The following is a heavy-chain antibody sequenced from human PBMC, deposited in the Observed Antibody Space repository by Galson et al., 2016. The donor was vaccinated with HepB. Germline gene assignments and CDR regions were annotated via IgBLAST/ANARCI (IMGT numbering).Heavy chain of an antibody. CDR2: IAARSDGS. Sequence: LRLSCAVSGFTFSNYPMNWVRQAPGKGLQWVSTIAARSDGSYYEDSVRGRFTISRDNSKNTLSLQMNNLGVEDTALYFCVRDNFADYWGQGTLVTVSS. CDR3: VRDNFADY. V-gene: IGHV3-23*01. D-gene: IGHD4-23*01. J-gene: IGHJ4*02. CDR1: GFTFSNYP.